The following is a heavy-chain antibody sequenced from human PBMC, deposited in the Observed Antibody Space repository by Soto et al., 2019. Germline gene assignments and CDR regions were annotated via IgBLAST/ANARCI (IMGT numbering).Heavy chain of an antibody. CDR3: ARGGYSYQLDY. CDR2: IRGDGSSP. Sequence: EVQLVESGGGLVQPGGSLSLSCAASGFSFSTYRMHWVRQAPGKGLVWVSRIRGDGSSPNYADSVKGRFTVSRDNAKNTLFLQMSSLRAEDTAVYYCARGGYSYQLDYWGQGTLVTVSS. V-gene: IGHV3-74*01. J-gene: IGHJ4*02. D-gene: IGHD5-18*01. CDR1: GFSFSTYR.